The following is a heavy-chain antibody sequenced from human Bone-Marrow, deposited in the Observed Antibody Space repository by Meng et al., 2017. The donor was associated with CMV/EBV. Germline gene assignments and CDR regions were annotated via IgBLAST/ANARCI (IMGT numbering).Heavy chain of an antibody. J-gene: IGHJ5*02. V-gene: IGHV3-30-3*01. CDR2: ISYDGSNK. Sequence: GESLKISCAASGFTFSSYAMHWVRQAPGKGLEWVAVISYDGSNKYYADSVKGRFTISRDNSKNTLYLQMNSLRAEDTAVYYCARDRSWLMVRGRGRNWFDPWGQGTLVTVSS. CDR3: ARDRSWLMVRGRGRNWFDP. D-gene: IGHD3-10*01. CDR1: GFTFSSYA.